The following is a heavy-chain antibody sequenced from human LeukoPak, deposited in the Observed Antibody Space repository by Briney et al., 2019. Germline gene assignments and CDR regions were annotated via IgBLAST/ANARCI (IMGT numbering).Heavy chain of an antibody. Sequence: GRSLRLSSAASGFTFSSYGMHWVRQAPGKGLEWVAVISYDGSNKYYADSVKGRFTISRDNSKNTLYLQMNSLRAEDTAVYYCAKDAQRWLHVYYFDYWGQGTLVTVSS. D-gene: IGHD5-24*01. CDR3: AKDAQRWLHVYYFDY. CDR2: ISYDGSNK. V-gene: IGHV3-30*18. CDR1: GFTFSSYG. J-gene: IGHJ4*02.